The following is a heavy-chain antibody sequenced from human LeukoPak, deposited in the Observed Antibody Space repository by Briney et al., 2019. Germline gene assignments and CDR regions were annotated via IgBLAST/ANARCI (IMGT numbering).Heavy chain of an antibody. CDR3: ARHGYGDYDGSWFDP. V-gene: IGHV4-34*01. D-gene: IGHD4-17*01. J-gene: IGHJ5*02. CDR1: GGSFSGYY. CDR2: INHSGST. Sequence: SETLSLTCAVYGGSFSGYYWSWIRQPPGKGLEWIGEINHSGSTNYNPSLKSRVTISVDTSKNQFSLKLSSVTAADTAVYYCARHGYGDYDGSWFDPWGQGTLVTVSS.